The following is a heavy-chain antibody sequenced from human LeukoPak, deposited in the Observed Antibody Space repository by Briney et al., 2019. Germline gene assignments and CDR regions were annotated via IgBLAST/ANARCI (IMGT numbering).Heavy chain of an antibody. V-gene: IGHV3-7*01. Sequence: GGSLRLSCAASGFTFSDYSMSWVRQAPGKGLEWVANIKQDGSEKYYVDSVKGRFTISRDNAKNSLYLQMNSLRAEDTAVYYCARDGAVIVVVPAAIREGDYFDYWGQGTLVTVSS. CDR3: ARDGAVIVVVPAAIREGDYFDY. D-gene: IGHD2-2*02. CDR2: IKQDGSEK. CDR1: GFTFSDYS. J-gene: IGHJ4*02.